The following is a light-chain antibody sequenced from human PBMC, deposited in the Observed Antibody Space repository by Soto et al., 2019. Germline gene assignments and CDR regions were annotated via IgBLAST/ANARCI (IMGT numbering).Light chain of an antibody. CDR1: SSNIGSFYD. CDR3: QSYDNSLNHVV. V-gene: IGLV1-40*01. Sequence: QSVLTQPPSVSGAPGQRVTIPCTGSSSNIGSFYDVHWYQQLPGTVPKLFIYGDNHRPSGVPDRFSGSKSGTAASLAITGLQAEDEADYYCQSYDNSLNHVVFGGGTKLTVL. CDR2: GDN. J-gene: IGLJ2*01.